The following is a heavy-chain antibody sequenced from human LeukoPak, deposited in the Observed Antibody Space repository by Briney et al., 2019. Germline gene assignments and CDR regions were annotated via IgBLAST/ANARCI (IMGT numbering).Heavy chain of an antibody. J-gene: IGHJ4*02. D-gene: IGHD6-13*01. V-gene: IGHV4-34*01. Sequence: SETLSLTCAVYGGSFSGYYWSWIRQPPGKGLEWIGEINHSGSTNYNPSLKSRVTISVDTSKNQFSLKLSSVTAADTAAYYCARENSNSWYLDYWGQGTLVTVSS. CDR1: GGSFSGYY. CDR2: INHSGST. CDR3: ARENSNSWYLDY.